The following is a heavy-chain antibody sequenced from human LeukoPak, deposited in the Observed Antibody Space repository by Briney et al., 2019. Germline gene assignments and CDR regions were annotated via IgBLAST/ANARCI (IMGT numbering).Heavy chain of an antibody. D-gene: IGHD6-13*01. CDR1: EFDFSFYW. CDR3: VRDNPRQQGFAY. V-gene: IGHV3-7*03. J-gene: IGHJ4*02. Sequence: PGGSLRLSCAASEFDFSFYWMTWVRQAPGKGLEWVANILPDGSKKYYLDSVKGRYTISRDNAKNSLYLQMNSLRAEDTAVYYCVRDNPRQQGFAYWGQGTLVTVSS. CDR2: ILPDGSKK.